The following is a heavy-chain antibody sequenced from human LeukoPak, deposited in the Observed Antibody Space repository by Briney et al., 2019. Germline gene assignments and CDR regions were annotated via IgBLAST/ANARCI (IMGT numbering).Heavy chain of an antibody. CDR3: AKGGYSYGYSFDY. D-gene: IGHD5-18*01. V-gene: IGHV3-33*06. Sequence: PGGSLRLSCAASGFTFDDYGMSWVRQAPGKGLEWVAVIWYDGSNKYYADSVKGRFTISRDNSKNTLYLQMNSLRAEDTAVYYCAKGGYSYGYSFDYWGQGTLVTVSS. CDR2: IWYDGSNK. CDR1: GFTFDDYG. J-gene: IGHJ4*02.